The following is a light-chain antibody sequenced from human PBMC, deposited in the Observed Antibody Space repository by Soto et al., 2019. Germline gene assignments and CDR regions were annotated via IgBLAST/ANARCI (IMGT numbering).Light chain of an antibody. V-gene: IGKV3-20*01. CDR2: GAS. Sequence: EIVLTQSPGTLSLSPGGRATLSCRASQSVSNNYLAWYQQKPGQAPRLRIYGASSRPTGISDRFVGSGSGTDFTLTISRLEPDDFAVDFCQRYGASPPTFGQGTKMEVK. CDR3: QRYGASPPT. CDR1: QSVSNNY. J-gene: IGKJ1*01.